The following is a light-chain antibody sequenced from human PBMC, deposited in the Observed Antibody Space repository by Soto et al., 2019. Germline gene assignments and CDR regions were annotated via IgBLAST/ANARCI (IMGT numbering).Light chain of an antibody. J-gene: IGKJ1*01. CDR1: QGIRNN. CDR3: QQYNSYSPT. CDR2: AVS. V-gene: IGKV1-17*01. Sequence: IQVTQSPSSLSASVGDRVTITCRASQGIRNNLGWYQQKPGKAPKLLISAVSSLQTGVPSRFSGSGSETEFTLTISGLQPGDSATYYCQQYNSYSPTFGQGTKVDIK.